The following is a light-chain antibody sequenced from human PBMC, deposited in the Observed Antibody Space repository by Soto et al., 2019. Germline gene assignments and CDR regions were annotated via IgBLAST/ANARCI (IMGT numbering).Light chain of an antibody. CDR3: QQLLRYVTWT. CDR1: QSVLHDSSRHHF. J-gene: IGKJ1*01. Sequence: DCVLIPSPASLAVPQGATATINCRSPQSVLHDSSRHHFLSRYQQKPGQSPKLLMYWTSVLESGGPERFTGSGSGNEVTLTIRSVEAEDMAAESAQQLLRYVTWTWG. CDR2: WTS. V-gene: IGKV4-1*01.